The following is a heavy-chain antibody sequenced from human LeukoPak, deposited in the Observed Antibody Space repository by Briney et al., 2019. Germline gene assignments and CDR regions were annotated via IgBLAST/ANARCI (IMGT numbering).Heavy chain of an antibody. J-gene: IGHJ4*02. CDR2: ISSSRRTK. Sequence: GGSLRLSCAASGFTFSRYNINWVRQAPGKGLEGVSYISSSRRTKSYADSVKGRFTISRDNAKTSLSLQINSLRAEDTAVYYCARSSSRYCSGGSCYSGVLGYFDYWGQGTLVTVSS. CDR3: ARSSSRYCSGGSCYSGVLGYFDY. D-gene: IGHD2-15*01. CDR1: GFTFSRYN. V-gene: IGHV3-48*01.